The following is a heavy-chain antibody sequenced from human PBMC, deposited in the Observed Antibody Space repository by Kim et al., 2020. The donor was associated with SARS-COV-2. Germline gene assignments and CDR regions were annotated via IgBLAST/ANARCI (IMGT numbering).Heavy chain of an antibody. CDR2: ISSSSSYI. CDR1: GFTFSSYS. CDR3: ARDPRTKHWSDGY. J-gene: IGHJ4*02. V-gene: IGHV3-21*01. Sequence: GGSLRLSCAASGFTFSSYSMNWVRQAPGKGLEWVSSISSSSSYIYYADSVKGRFTISRDNAKNSLYLQMNSLRAEDTAVYYCARDPRTKHWSDGYWGQGTLVTVSS. D-gene: IGHD1-1*01.